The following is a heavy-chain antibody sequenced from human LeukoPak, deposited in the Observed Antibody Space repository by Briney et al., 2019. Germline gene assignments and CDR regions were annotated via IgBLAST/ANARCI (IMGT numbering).Heavy chain of an antibody. CDR1: GYTLTELS. CDR2: FDPEDGET. J-gene: IGHJ6*02. CDR3: ATSAELELYYYYGMDV. D-gene: IGHD1-7*01. Sequence: ASVKVSCKVSGYTLTELSMHWVRQAPGKGLEWMGGFDPEDGETIYAQKFQGRVTMTEDTSTDTAYMELSSLRSEDTAVYYCATSAELELYYYYGMDVWGQGTTVTVSS. V-gene: IGHV1-24*01.